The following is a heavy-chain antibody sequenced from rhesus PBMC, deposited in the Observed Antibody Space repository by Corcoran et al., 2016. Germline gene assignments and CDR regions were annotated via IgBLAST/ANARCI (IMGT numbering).Heavy chain of an antibody. Sequence: QVQLQESGPGLVKPSETLSLTCAVSGGLTSPNSWPLIRQPPGKGLEWIGRIFGNGGSTSYNPSLTSRVTISRDTSKNQFSLKLNSVTAADTAVYYCARGRVVNDRGVDYWGQGVLVTVSS. CDR1: GGLTSPNS. J-gene: IGHJ4*01. D-gene: IGHD3-28*01. V-gene: IGHV4-147*01. CDR3: ARGRVVNDRGVDY. CDR2: IFGNGGST.